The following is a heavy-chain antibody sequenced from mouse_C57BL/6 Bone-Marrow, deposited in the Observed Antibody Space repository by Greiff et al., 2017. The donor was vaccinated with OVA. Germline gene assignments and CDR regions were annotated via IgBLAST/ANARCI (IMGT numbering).Heavy chain of an antibody. CDR1: GYSITSGYY. CDR2: ISYDGSN. CDR3: AVLRRDYYAMDY. D-gene: IGHD1-1*01. Sequence: ESGPGLVKPSQSLSLTCSVTGYSITSGYYWNWIRQFPGNKLEWMGYISYDGSNNYNPSLKNRISITRDTSKNQFFLKLNSVTTEDTATYYCAVLRRDYYAMDYWGQGTSVTVSS. J-gene: IGHJ4*01. V-gene: IGHV3-6*01.